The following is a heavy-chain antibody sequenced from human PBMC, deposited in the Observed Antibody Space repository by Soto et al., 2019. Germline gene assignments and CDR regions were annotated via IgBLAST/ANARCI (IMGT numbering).Heavy chain of an antibody. J-gene: IGHJ4*02. D-gene: IGHD1-26*01. CDR3: VKARDSGVSWPTLNF. CDR1: GFTFSSQA. CDR2: ILHDGSLT. V-gene: IGHV3-30*18. Sequence: LRLSCAATGFTFSSQAMHWVRQAPGKGLEWLALILHDGSLTFYGDSVKGRFTISRDNSKNPLNMQMSSLRVEDTALYYCVKARDSGVSWPTLNFWGRGARIALSS.